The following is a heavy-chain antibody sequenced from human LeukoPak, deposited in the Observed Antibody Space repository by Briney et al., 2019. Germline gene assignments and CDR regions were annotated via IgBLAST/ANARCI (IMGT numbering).Heavy chain of an antibody. Sequence: PSETLSLTCTVSGGSISGSGYFWSWIRQHPGEGLEWIGYFYYGGSTYYNPSLKSRLTISVDTSKNQLSLRLSSVTAADTAVYYCASQMATIDSYYFDHRGQGTLVTVSS. V-gene: IGHV4-31*03. CDR3: ASQMATIDSYYFDH. J-gene: IGHJ4*02. CDR1: GGSISGSGYF. D-gene: IGHD5-24*01. CDR2: FYYGGST.